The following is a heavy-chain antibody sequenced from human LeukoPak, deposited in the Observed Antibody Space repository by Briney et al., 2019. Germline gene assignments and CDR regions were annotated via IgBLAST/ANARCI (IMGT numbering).Heavy chain of an antibody. CDR3: ARAAEPYDSSGYYYFDY. V-gene: IGHV3-30*03. CDR2: ISYDGSNK. J-gene: IGHJ4*02. Sequence: GGSLRLSCAASGFTFSSYSMNWVRQAPGKGLEWVAVISYDGSNKYYADSVKGRFTISRDNSKNTLYLQMNSLRAEDTAVYYCARAAEPYDSSGYYYFDYWGQGTLVTVSS. D-gene: IGHD3-22*01. CDR1: GFTFSSYS.